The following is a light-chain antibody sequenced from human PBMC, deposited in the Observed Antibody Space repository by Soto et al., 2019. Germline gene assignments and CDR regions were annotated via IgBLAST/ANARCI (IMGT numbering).Light chain of an antibody. Sequence: QSALTQPASVSGSPGQSITISCTGTSSDFGAHDDVSWYQQHPGKVPKLLIYGVTDRPSGISNRFSGSKSGNVASLTISGLQAEDEADYYCCSYTSDLTPYVFGTGTKVTVL. J-gene: IGLJ1*01. V-gene: IGLV2-14*03. CDR1: SSDFGAHDD. CDR2: GVT. CDR3: CSYTSDLTPYV.